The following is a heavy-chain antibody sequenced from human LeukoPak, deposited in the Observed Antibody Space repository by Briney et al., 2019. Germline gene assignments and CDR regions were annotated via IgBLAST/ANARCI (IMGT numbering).Heavy chain of an antibody. J-gene: IGHJ3*02. D-gene: IGHD6-6*01. V-gene: IGHV4-59*01. CDR2: IYYSGST. CDR3: ASIAAPGDAFDI. CDR1: GGSISSYY. Sequence: KSSETLSLTCTVSGGSISSYYWSWIRQPPGKGLEWVGYIYYSGSTNYNPSLKSRVTISVDTSKNQFSLKLSSVTAADTAVYYCASIAAPGDAFDIWGQGTMVTVSS.